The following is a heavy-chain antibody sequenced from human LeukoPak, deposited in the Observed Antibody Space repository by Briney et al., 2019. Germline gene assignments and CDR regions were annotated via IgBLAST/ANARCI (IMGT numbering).Heavy chain of an antibody. V-gene: IGHV3-21*01. Sequence: PGGSLRLSCAASGFTFSDYGMNWVRQAPGKGQEWVSSIRASGTYIYYADSVKGRFTIARDNAKNSLYLQMNSLRAEDTAVYYCARSDSSGWYFFDYWGQGTLVTVSS. CDR2: IRASGTYI. CDR1: GFTFSDYG. D-gene: IGHD6-19*01. CDR3: ARSDSSGWYFFDY. J-gene: IGHJ4*02.